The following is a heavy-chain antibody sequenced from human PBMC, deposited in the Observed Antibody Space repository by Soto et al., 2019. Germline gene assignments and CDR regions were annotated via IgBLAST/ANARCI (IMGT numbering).Heavy chain of an antibody. Sequence: GGSLRLSCAASGFTFSYYGMHWVRQAPGKGLQWVAVISNDGTYKYYADSVKGRFTISRDNSKNTLYLQMNRLRVEDTAVYYCAKDPSDILAVVPATWGQGTMVTVSS. D-gene: IGHD2-15*01. CDR1: GFTFSYYG. J-gene: IGHJ3*01. CDR3: AKDPSDILAVVPAT. CDR2: ISNDGTYK. V-gene: IGHV3-30*18.